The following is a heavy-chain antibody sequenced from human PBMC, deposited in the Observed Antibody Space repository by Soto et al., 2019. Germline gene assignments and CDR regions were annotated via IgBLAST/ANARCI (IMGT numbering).Heavy chain of an antibody. CDR3: ARAYMTTVTKIDY. CDR1: GDSISSGNYY. V-gene: IGHV4-30-4*01. D-gene: IGHD4-17*01. Sequence: PSETLSLTCTVSGDSISSGNYYWSWIRQPPGEGLEWIGYIYYSGSAYYNPSLKSRVTISVDTSKNQFSLKLSSVTAAGTAVYYCARAYMTTVTKIDYWRQGTLVTVSS. J-gene: IGHJ4*02. CDR2: IYYSGSA.